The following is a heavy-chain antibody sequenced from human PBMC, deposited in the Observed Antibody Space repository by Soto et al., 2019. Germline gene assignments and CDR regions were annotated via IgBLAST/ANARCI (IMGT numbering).Heavy chain of an antibody. V-gene: IGHV3-30-3*01. J-gene: IGHJ6*02. CDR1: GFTFSSYA. Sequence: GGSLRLSCAASGFTFSSYAMHWVRQAPGKGLEWVAVISYDGSNKYYADSVKGRFTISRDNSKNTLYLQMNSLRAEDTAVYYCARDYTALRYQLHKYYYYYYGMDVWGQGTTVTVSS. D-gene: IGHD2-2*01. CDR3: ARDYTALRYQLHKYYYYYYGMDV. CDR2: ISYDGSNK.